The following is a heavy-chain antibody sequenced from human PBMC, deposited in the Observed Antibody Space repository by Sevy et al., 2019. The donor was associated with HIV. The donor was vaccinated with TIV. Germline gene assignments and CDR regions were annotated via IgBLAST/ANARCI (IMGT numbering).Heavy chain of an antibody. J-gene: IGHJ6*02. Sequence: GGSLRLSCAVSGFTLTNEFFSWVRQAPGKGLEWVAVVCSGGATYYADSVKGRFTISRDKSKNTLYLQMKSLRAADTVVYYCARVGYCRGGTCFSGFYYAMDVWGQGTTVTVSS. CDR3: ARVGYCRGGTCFSGFYYAMDV. D-gene: IGHD2-15*01. CDR1: GFTLTNEF. V-gene: IGHV3-53*01. CDR2: VCSGGAT.